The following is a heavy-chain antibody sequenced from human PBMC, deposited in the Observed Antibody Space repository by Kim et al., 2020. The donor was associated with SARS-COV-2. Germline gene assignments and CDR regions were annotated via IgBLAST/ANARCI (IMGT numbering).Heavy chain of an antibody. D-gene: IGHD2-15*01. V-gene: IGHV3-30*18. CDR3: AKWGLGYCSGGSCYSGDY. CDR1: GFTFSSYG. CDR2: ISYDGSNK. J-gene: IGHJ4*02. Sequence: GGSLRLSCAASGFTFSSYGMHWVRQAPGKGLEWVAVISYDGSNKYYADSVKGRFTISRDNSKNTLYLQMNSLRAEDTAVYYCAKWGLGYCSGGSCYSGDYWGQGTLVTVSS.